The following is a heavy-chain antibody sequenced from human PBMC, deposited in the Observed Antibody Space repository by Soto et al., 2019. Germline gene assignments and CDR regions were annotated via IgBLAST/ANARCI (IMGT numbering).Heavy chain of an antibody. CDR3: AGRRFYDSDGYYFSSCFDP. D-gene: IGHD3-22*01. V-gene: IGHV4-59*08. CDR2: IYYSGST. J-gene: IGHJ5*02. CDR1: GGSFSGYY. Sequence: PSETLSLTCAVYGGSFSGYYWSWIRQPPGKGLEWIGYIYYSGSTNYNPSLKSRVTISVDTSKNQFSLKLSSVTAADTAVYYCAGRRFYDSDGYYFSSCFDPWGQGTLVTVSS.